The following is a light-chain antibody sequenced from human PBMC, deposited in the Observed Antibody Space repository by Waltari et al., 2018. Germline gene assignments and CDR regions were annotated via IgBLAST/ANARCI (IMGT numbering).Light chain of an antibody. CDR1: NIGSKS. CDR2: SDN. CDR3: QVWDTGSDQVV. Sequence: SYVLTQPPSVSVAPGETANIICGGANIGSKSLHWYHQKPGQAPVLVIYSDNYRPAGIPARFSGSNSGNTATLTIARVEAGDEADYFCQVWDTGSDQVVFGGGTKLSVL. V-gene: IGLV3-21*04. J-gene: IGLJ2*01.